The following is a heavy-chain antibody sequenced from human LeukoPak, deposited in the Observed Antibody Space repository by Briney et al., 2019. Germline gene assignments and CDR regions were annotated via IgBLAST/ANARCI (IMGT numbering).Heavy chain of an antibody. V-gene: IGHV4-39*01. CDR3: AKVVVVAATPYGPFDY. J-gene: IGHJ4*02. Sequence: SETLSLTCTVSGGSISSSSYYWGWIRQPPGKGLEWIGRIYYSGSTYYNPSLKSRVTISVDTSKNQFSLKLSSVTAADTAVYYCAKVVVVAATPYGPFDYWGQGTLVTVSS. CDR2: IYYSGST. CDR1: GGSISSSSYY. D-gene: IGHD2-15*01.